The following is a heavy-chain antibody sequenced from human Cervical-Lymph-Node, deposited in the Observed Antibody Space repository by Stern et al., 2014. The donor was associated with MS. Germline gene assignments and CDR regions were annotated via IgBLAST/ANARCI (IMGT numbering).Heavy chain of an antibody. J-gene: IGHJ4*02. CDR1: GFNFSAYA. V-gene: IGHV3-48*02. Sequence: EVQLVESGGALVQPGGSLRLSCATSGFNFSAYAMNWVRQPPGTGPQWISYISSRSTTIQYADSVKGRFTISRDNARNSLFLQMNSLRDEDTAVYYCARGVLDYWGQGALVTVSS. CDR3: ARGVLDY. D-gene: IGHD3-16*01. CDR2: ISSRSTTI.